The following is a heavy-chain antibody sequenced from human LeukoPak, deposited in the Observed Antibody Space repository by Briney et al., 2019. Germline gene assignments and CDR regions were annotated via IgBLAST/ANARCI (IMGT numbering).Heavy chain of an antibody. D-gene: IGHD2-15*01. CDR2: INSDGSST. CDR1: GFTFSSYW. V-gene: IGHV3-74*01. J-gene: IGHJ4*02. CDR3: ARRYCSGGSCYVVY. Sequence: GGSLRLSCAASGFTFSSYWMHWVRQVPGKGLVWVSRINSDGSSTSYADSVKGRFTISRDNAKNTLYLQMNSLRAEDTAVYYCARRYCSGGSCYVVYWGQGTLVTVSS.